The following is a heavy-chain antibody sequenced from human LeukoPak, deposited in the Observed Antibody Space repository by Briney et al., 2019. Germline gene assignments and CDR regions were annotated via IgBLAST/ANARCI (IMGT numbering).Heavy chain of an antibody. D-gene: IGHD3-10*01. CDR1: GYTFTGYY. CDR2: INPNSGDT. CDR3: ARDTLTDFYGSGTYYNAFFDY. J-gene: IGHJ4*02. V-gene: IGHV1-2*02. Sequence: SVTVSCRASGYTFTGYYMHWVRQAPGQGLEWMGWINPNSGDTNYAQNFQGRVTMSRDTSTSTAYMELTRLRSDDTAVYYCARDTLTDFYGSGTYYNAFFDYWGQGSLGTVSS.